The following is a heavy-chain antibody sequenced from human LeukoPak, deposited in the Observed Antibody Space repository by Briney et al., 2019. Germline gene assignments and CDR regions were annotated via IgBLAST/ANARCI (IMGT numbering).Heavy chain of an antibody. CDR3: ARDQVNYDDYGIDY. CDR2: ISSSGSTI. D-gene: IGHD4-17*01. CDR1: GFTFSSYE. J-gene: IGHJ4*02. Sequence: GGSLRLSCAASGFTFSSYEMNWVRQAPGKGLEWVSYISSSGSTIYYADSVKGRFTISRDNAKNSLYLQMNSLRAEDTAVYYCARDQVNYDDYGIDYWGQGTLVTVSS. V-gene: IGHV3-48*03.